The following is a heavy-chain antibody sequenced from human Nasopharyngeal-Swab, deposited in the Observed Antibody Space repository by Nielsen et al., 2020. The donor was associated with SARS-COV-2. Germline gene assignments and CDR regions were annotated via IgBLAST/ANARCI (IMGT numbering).Heavy chain of an antibody. CDR2: ISSSSSYI. V-gene: IGHV3-21*01. CDR3: ARDYYYYGMDA. J-gene: IGHJ6*02. Sequence: GESLKISCAASGFTFSSYSMNWVRQAPGKGLEWVSSISSSSSYIYYADSVKGRFTISRDNAKNSLYLQMNSLRAEDTAVYYCARDYYYYGMDAWGQGTTVTVSS. CDR1: GFTFSSYS.